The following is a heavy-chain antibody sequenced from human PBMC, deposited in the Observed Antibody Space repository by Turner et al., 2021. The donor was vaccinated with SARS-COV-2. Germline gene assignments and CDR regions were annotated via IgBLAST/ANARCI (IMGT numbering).Heavy chain of an antibody. CDR3: ARGDDPRKAGVV. V-gene: IGHV4-34*01. CDR1: GGSLSGYY. Sequence: QVQLQQWGAGPLKPSETLSLICAVNGGSLSGYYWTWFRQPPGKGLEWIGEVNTYGTTYDNPSIKSRVSMSVDTSKNKFSLKMNYVTAADTAFYDCARGDDPRKAGVVWGQGTLVTVSS. J-gene: IGHJ4*02. CDR2: VNTYGTT. D-gene: IGHD3-3*01.